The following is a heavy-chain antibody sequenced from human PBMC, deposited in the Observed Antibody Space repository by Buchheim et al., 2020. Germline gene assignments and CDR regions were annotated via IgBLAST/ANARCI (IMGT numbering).Heavy chain of an antibody. D-gene: IGHD4-23*01. CDR3: AKDEAGYGGNSDYFDY. CDR1: GFTFGSYA. Sequence: EVQLLESGGGLVQPGGSLRLSCAASGFTFGSYAMSWVRQAPGKGLEWVSAISTSGGGTYYADSVKGRFTIPRDNSKNTLSLQMNSLRAEDTAVYYCAKDEAGYGGNSDYFDYWGQGTL. V-gene: IGHV3-23*01. CDR2: ISTSGGGT. J-gene: IGHJ4*02.